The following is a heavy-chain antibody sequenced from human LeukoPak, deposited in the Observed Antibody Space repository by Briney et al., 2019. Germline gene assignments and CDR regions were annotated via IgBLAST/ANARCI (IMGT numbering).Heavy chain of an antibody. CDR1: GFTVSSNY. Sequence: PGGSLRLSCAASGFTVSSNYMSWVRQAPGKGLEWVSVIYSGGSTYYADSVKGRFTISRDNSKNTPYLQMNSLRAEDTAVYYCAGSRIAARPDYWGQGTLVTVSS. D-gene: IGHD6-6*01. CDR3: AGSRIAARPDY. J-gene: IGHJ4*02. CDR2: IYSGGST. V-gene: IGHV3-53*01.